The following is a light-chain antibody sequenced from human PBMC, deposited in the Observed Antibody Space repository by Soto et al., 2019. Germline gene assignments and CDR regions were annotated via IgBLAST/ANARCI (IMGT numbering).Light chain of an antibody. Sequence: DIQMTQSPSTLSAFVGDRVTITCRASQSISSWLAWYQQKPGKAPKLLIYKASNLESGVPSRFSGSGSGTEFTLTISSLQPDDFSTYYCQQYNSYPWTFGQWTKLEIK. V-gene: IGKV1-5*03. J-gene: IGKJ1*01. CDR3: QQYNSYPWT. CDR2: KAS. CDR1: QSISSW.